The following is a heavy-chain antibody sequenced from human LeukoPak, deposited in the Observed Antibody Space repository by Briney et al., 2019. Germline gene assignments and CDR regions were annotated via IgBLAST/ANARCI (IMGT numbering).Heavy chain of an antibody. D-gene: IGHD3-10*01. CDR2: IYYSGST. CDR1: GGSISSYY. CDR3: AREQHMVRGVIGEYFDY. V-gene: IGHV4-59*01. Sequence: SETLSLTCTVSGGSISSYYWSWIRQPPGKGLEWIGYIYYSGSTNYNPSLKSRVTISVDTSKNQFSLKLSSVTAADTAVYYCAREQHMVRGVIGEYFDYWGQGTLVTVSS. J-gene: IGHJ4*02.